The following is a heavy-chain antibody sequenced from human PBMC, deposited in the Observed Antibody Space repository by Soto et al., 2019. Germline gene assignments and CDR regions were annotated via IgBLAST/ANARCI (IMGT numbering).Heavy chain of an antibody. Sequence: GASVKVSCKASGGTFSSYAISWVRQAPGQGLEWMGGIIPIFGTANYAQKFQGRVTLTADKSTSTAYMELSSLRSEDTAVYYCARDPGIRYNWNYARCSWFDPWGQGTLVTVSS. D-gene: IGHD1-7*01. CDR2: IIPIFGTA. CDR3: ARDPGIRYNWNYARCSWFDP. V-gene: IGHV1-69*06. CDR1: GGTFSSYA. J-gene: IGHJ5*02.